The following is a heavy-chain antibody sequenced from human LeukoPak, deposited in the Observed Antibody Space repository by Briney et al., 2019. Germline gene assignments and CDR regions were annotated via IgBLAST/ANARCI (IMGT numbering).Heavy chain of an antibody. CDR3: ANIAVTGYDAFDI. J-gene: IGHJ3*02. V-gene: IGHV6-1*01. CDR1: GDSVSSNSAA. CDR2: TYYRSKWHY. D-gene: IGHD6-19*01. Sequence: PSQTLSLTCAISGDSVSSNSAAWNWIRQSPSGGLEWLGRTYYRSKWHYDYAVSVRSRITINPDTSKNQFSLQLNSVTPEDTAVYYCANIAVTGYDAFDIWGQGTMVTVSS.